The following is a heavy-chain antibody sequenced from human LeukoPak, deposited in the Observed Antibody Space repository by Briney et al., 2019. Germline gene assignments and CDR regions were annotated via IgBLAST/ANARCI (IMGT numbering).Heavy chain of an antibody. CDR3: ARLHYYDILTGYYFDY. CDR1: GYSFTSYW. D-gene: IGHD3-9*01. V-gene: IGHV5-51*01. J-gene: IGHJ4*02. Sequence: GESLKISCKGSGYSFTSYWIGWVRQMPGKGLEWMGIIYPGDSDIRYSPSFQGQVTISADKSISTAYLQWSSLKASETAMYYCARLHYYDILTGYYFDYWGQGTLVTVSS. CDR2: IYPGDSDI.